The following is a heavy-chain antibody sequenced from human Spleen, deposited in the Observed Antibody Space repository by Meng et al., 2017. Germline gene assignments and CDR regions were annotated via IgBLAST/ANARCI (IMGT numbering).Heavy chain of an antibody. V-gene: IGHV3-7*01. J-gene: IGHJ4*02. CDR2: IKQDGSEK. Sequence: GESLKISCAASGFTFSSYWMSWVRQAPGKGLEWVANIKQDGSEKYYADSVKGRFTISRDNAKNSLYLQMNSLRAEDTAVYYCARDRIPGIAAAGTAMDWGQGTLVTVSS. D-gene: IGHD6-13*01. CDR3: ARDRIPGIAAAGTAMD. CDR1: GFTFSSYW.